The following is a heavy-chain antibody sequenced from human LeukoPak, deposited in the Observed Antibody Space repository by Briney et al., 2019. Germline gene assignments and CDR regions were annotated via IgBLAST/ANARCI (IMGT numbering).Heavy chain of an antibody. V-gene: IGHV1-18*01. Sequence: ASVKVSCKASGYTFTSYGISWVRQAPGQGLEWMGWISAYNGNTNYAQKLQGRVTVTTDTSTSTAYMELRSLRSDDTAVYYCARAMVRGVISSRSMDVWGQGTTVTVSS. CDR3: ARAMVRGVISSRSMDV. J-gene: IGHJ6*02. D-gene: IGHD3-10*01. CDR1: GYTFTSYG. CDR2: ISAYNGNT.